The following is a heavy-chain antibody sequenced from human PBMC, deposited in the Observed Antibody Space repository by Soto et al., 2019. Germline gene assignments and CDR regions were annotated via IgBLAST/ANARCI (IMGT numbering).Heavy chain of an antibody. D-gene: IGHD3-9*01. J-gene: IGHJ4*01. Sequence: PGESLKISCKASGYTFTKYWVGWVRHLPGKGLEWMGIIYPDDSDTRYSPSFEGQVTISVDKSINTAYLQWSSLRASDSATYYCARRDMLTGYVYFDLWGHGTLVTVSS. V-gene: IGHV5-51*01. CDR2: IYPDDSDT. CDR3: ARRDMLTGYVYFDL. CDR1: GYTFTKYW.